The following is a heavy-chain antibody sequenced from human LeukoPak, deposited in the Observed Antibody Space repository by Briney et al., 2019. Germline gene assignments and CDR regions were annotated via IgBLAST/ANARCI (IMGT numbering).Heavy chain of an antibody. Sequence: GASVKVSCKASGYTFASYGITWVRQAPGQGLEWMGWISAYNGNTNYAPKVQGRVTMTTDKSTSTAYMELSSLRSEDTAVYYCARADCGGDCYEDYWGQGTLVTVSS. D-gene: IGHD2-21*01. CDR3: ARADCGGDCYEDY. J-gene: IGHJ4*02. V-gene: IGHV1-18*01. CDR1: GYTFASYG. CDR2: ISAYNGNT.